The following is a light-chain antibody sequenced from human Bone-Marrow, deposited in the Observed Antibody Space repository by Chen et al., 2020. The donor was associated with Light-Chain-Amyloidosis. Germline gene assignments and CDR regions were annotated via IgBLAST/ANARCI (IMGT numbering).Light chain of an antibody. J-gene: IGLJ1*01. CDR2: DVS. CDR1: SIDVGGYDY. Sequence: QSALTQPASVSGSPGQSINISCTGSSIDVGGYDYVSWYKQHPGKAPPLIIYDVSNRPSGVSDRFSGSKSGYTASLSISGLQADDEADYYCTSYTSSRPRVFGTGTKVTVL. V-gene: IGLV2-14*01. CDR3: TSYTSSRPRV.